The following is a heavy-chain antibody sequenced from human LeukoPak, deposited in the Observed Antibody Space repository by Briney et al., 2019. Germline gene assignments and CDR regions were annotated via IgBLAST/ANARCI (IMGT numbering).Heavy chain of an antibody. CDR1: GYTLSSYA. J-gene: IGHJ4*02. V-gene: IGHV1-18*04. Sequence: GASVKVSCKTSGYTLSSYAITWLRQTPGQGLEWMGWIRPYNDDTNYAQNFQARVAMTADTSTKTVYMELRSLTSDDTAVYFCAREGSYGDYLTLDYWGQGTLVTVSS. D-gene: IGHD4-17*01. CDR2: IRPYNDDT. CDR3: AREGSYGDYLTLDY.